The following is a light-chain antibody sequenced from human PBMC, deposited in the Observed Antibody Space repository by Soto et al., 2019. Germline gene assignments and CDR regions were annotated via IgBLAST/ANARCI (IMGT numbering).Light chain of an antibody. CDR2: RTD. V-gene: IGLV1-47*01. CDR3: AAWDNSLRWV. CDR1: SSNIGSNF. J-gene: IGLJ3*02. Sequence: QSVRTQPPSASGAPGQTVTISCSGSSSNIGSNFVYWYQQVPGTAPKLLIYRTDQRPSGVPDRFSGSKPGASAYLAISGLRSDDEADYYCAAWDNSLRWVFGGGTQLTVL.